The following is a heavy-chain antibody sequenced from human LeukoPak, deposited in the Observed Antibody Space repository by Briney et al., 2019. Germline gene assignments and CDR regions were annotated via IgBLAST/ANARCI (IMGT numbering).Heavy chain of an antibody. CDR1: GFSFSSYA. J-gene: IGHJ4*02. CDR3: AKVKFYFDN. CDR2: ISHDGGST. Sequence: GGSLRLSCAASGFSFSSYAMSWVRQAPGKGLEWVSHISHDGGSTYYADSVKGRFTISRDNSRNTLYLQVSSLKDEDTAIYYCAKVKFYFDNWGQGTLVTVSS. V-gene: IGHV3-23*01.